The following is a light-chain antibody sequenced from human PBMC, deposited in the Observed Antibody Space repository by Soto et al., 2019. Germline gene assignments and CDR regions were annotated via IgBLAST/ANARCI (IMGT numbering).Light chain of an antibody. V-gene: IGLV1-40*01. CDR1: SSNIGAGYD. CDR2: GNS. CDR3: QSYDSSLSGSTV. Sequence: QSLLPQPRSVSRSPGQSVTISCTGSSSNIGAGYDVHWYQQLPGTAPKLLIYGNSNRPSGVPDRFSGSKSGTSASLAITGLQAEDEADYYCQSYDSSLSGSTVFGTGTKVTVL. J-gene: IGLJ1*01.